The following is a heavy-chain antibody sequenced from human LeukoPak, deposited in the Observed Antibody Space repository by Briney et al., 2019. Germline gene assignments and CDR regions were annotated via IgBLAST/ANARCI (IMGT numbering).Heavy chain of an antibody. CDR3: ASVSREWLLASFDY. CDR2: IYYSGRT. Sequence: SEPLSLTCTVSGGSISSSSYYWGWIRQPPGKGLEWIGSIYYSGRTYYNPSLKSRVTISVDTSMNQFSLKLSSVTAADTAVYYCASVSREWLLASFDYWGERTLVTVSS. V-gene: IGHV4-39*01. CDR1: GGSISSSSYY. J-gene: IGHJ4*02. D-gene: IGHD3-3*01.